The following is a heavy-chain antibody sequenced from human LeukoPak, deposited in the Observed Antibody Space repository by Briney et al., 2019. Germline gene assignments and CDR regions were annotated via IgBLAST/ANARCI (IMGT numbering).Heavy chain of an antibody. V-gene: IGHV1-2*02. D-gene: IGHD3-10*01. CDR1: GYTFTGYY. J-gene: IGHJ4*02. CDR3: ARDDGSGSLTKD. Sequence: ASVEVSCKASGYTFTGYYLHWVRQAPGQGLEWMGWINPKSGGTNYAQKFQGRVTMTRNTSIDTAYMELSRLRSDDTAVYYCARDDGSGSLTKDWGQGTLVTVSS. CDR2: INPKSGGT.